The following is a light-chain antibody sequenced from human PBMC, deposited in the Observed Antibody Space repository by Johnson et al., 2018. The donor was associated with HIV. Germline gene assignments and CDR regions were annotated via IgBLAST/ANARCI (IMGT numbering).Light chain of an antibody. J-gene: IGLJ1*01. CDR1: SSNIGNNY. CDR2: DNN. CDR3: GTWDSSLGAYC. V-gene: IGLV1-51*01. Sequence: QSVLTQPPSVSAAPGQKVTISCSGSSSNIGNNYVSWYQQLPGTAPKLLIYDNNKRPSGIPDRISGSKSGTSATLGITGLQTGDEADYYCGTWDSSLGAYCFGTGTKVTVL.